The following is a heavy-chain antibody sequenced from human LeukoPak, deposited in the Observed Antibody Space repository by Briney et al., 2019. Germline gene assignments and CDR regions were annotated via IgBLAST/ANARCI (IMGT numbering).Heavy chain of an antibody. CDR3: ARGQYDSSGYCLDY. V-gene: IGHV4-4*07. CDR1: GGSITNYY. CDR2: IYTSGST. D-gene: IGHD3-22*01. J-gene: IGHJ4*02. Sequence: PSETLSLTCTVSGGSITNYYWSWIRQPAGKGLERIGRIYTSGSTNYNPSLKSRVTMSVDTSKNQFSLKLSSVTAADTAVYYCARGQYDSSGYCLDYWGQGTLVTVSS.